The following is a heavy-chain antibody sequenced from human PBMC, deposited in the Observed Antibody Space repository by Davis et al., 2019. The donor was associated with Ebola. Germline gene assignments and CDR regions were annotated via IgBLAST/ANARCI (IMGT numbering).Heavy chain of an antibody. J-gene: IGHJ6*02. D-gene: IGHD6-6*01. CDR2: INHSGST. CDR1: GGSFSGYY. CDR3: ASQSSSRNYYYYYGMDV. V-gene: IGHV4-34*01. Sequence: MPSETLSLTCAVYGGSFSGYYWSWIRQPPGKGLEWIGEINHSGSTNYNPSLKSRVTISVDTSKNQFSLKLSSVTAADTAVYYCASQSSSRNYYYYYGMDVWGQGTTVTVSS.